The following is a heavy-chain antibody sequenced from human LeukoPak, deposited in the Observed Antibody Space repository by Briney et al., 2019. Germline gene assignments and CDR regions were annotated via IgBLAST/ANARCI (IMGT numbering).Heavy chain of an antibody. CDR3: ARDDWAGAFDI. CDR1: GGSISSGGYS. CDR2: IYHSGST. J-gene: IGHJ3*02. V-gene: IGHV4-30-2*01. Sequence: SQTLSLTCAVSGGSISSGGYSWRWLRQPPGKGLEWIGYIYHSGSTYYNPSLKSRVTISVDRSKNQFSLKLSSVTAADTAVYYCARDDWAGAFDIWGQGTMVTVSS. D-gene: IGHD2-21*01.